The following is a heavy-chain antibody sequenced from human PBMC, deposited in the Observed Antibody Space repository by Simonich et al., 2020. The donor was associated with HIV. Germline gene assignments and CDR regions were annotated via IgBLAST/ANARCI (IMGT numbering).Heavy chain of an antibody. D-gene: IGHD3-22*01. CDR2: INSDGIST. V-gene: IGHV3-74*02. J-gene: IGHJ3*02. Sequence: VQLVESGGGVVQPGRSLRLSCAASGFTFSRYWMHWVRQVPGKGLVWVARINSDGISTTYADSVKGRFTISRDNAKSTLYLQMNSLRAEDTAVYYCARVGDSSGYRSDAFDIWGQGTTVTV. CDR3: ARVGDSSGYRSDAFDI. CDR1: GFTFSRYW.